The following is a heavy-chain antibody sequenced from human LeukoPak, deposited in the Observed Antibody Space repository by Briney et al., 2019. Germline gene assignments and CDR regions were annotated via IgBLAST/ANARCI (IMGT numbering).Heavy chain of an antibody. D-gene: IGHD6-19*01. CDR1: GYTFTSYD. J-gene: IGHJ5*02. CDR2: MNPNSGNT. Sequence: ASVKVSCTASGYTFTSYDINWVRQATGQGLEWMGWMNPNSGNTGYAQKFQGRVTMTRNTSISTAYMELSSLRSEATAVYYCARGRSVAGTFWFDPWGQGTLVTVSS. CDR3: ARGRSVAGTFWFDP. V-gene: IGHV1-8*01.